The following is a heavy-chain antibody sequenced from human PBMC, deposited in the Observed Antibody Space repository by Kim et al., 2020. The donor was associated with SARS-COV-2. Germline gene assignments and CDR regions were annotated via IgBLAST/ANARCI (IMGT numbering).Heavy chain of an antibody. Sequence: PGSVKGRFTISRENAKNSLYLQMNSLRAGDTAVYYCARSEPRGDGYNYDYWGQGTLVTVSS. V-gene: IGHV3-13*01. D-gene: IGHD5-12*01. CDR3: ARSEPRGDGYNYDY. J-gene: IGHJ4*02.